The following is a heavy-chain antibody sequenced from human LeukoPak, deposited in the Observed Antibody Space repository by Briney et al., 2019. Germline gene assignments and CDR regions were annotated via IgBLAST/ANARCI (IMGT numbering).Heavy chain of an antibody. J-gene: IGHJ4*02. CDR1: GGSISSSSYY. CDR3: VSDDYGADY. D-gene: IGHD4-17*01. Sequence: SETLSLTCTVSGGSISSSSYYWGWIRQPPGKGLEWIGSIYYSGSTYYDPSLKSRVTISVDTSKNQFSLKLSPVTAADTAVYCCVSDDYGADYWGQGTLVTVSS. V-gene: IGHV4-39*07. CDR2: IYYSGST.